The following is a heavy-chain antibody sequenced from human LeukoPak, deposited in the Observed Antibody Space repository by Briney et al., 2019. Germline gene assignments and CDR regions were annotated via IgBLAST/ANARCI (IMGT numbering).Heavy chain of an antibody. CDR1: GFTFSNYW. J-gene: IGHJ6*03. D-gene: IGHD1-20*01. V-gene: IGHV3-7*01. CDR2: IKQDGNEK. Sequence: GGSLRLSCVASGFTFSNYWMGWVRQSPGKGLEWVANIKQDGNEKNYVDSVKGRFTISRDNAKNSLYLQMNSLGAEDTAVYYCARYNYQQLCRGYYYYMDVWGKGTLVTVSS. CDR3: ARYNYQQLCRGYYYYMDV.